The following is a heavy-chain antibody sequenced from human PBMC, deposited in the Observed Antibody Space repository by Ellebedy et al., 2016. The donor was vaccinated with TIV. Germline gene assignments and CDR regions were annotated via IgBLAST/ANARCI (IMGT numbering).Heavy chain of an antibody. D-gene: IGHD5-18*01. V-gene: IGHV3-33*08. Sequence: PGGSLRLSCAASGFTFSDYYINWIRQAPGKGLEWVALIWYDGSNKYYADSVRGRFTISRDNSKNTLYLQMNSLRAEDTAIYSCARDFGYSYGFYNFFHPWGQGSLVTVSS. J-gene: IGHJ5*02. CDR1: GFTFSDYY. CDR2: IWYDGSNK. CDR3: ARDFGYSYGFYNFFHP.